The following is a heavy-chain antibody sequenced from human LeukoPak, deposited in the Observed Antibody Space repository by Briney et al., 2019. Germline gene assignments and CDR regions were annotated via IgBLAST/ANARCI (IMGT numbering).Heavy chain of an antibody. CDR3: AREVVMINAGGGSRFYFDY. J-gene: IGHJ4*02. CDR2: ISHSGRS. D-gene: IGHD3-22*01. Sequence: SETLSLTCAVYGESFSGYYWSWIRQPPGKGLEWIGEISHSGRSNYNPSLKSRVTISVDTSKNQFSLKLSSVTAADTAVYYCAREVVMINAGGGSRFYFDYWGQGILVTVSS. CDR1: GESFSGYY. V-gene: IGHV4-34*01.